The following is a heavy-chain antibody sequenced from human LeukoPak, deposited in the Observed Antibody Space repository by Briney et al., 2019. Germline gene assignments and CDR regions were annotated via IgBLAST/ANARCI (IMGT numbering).Heavy chain of an antibody. CDR1: GFTFSSFW. Sequence: PGGSLRLSCAASGFTFSSFWMTWVRQASGRGLESVASMDSDGNTKNYVGSVKGRFTISRDNAKSSLYLQMNSLRGEDTSMYYCARDPGWGAYDIWGQGTMVTVSS. D-gene: IGHD6-19*01. V-gene: IGHV3-7*01. J-gene: IGHJ3*02. CDR3: ARDPGWGAYDI. CDR2: MDSDGNTK.